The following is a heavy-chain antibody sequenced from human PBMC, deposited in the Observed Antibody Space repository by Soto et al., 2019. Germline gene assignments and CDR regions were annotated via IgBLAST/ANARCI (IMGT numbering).Heavy chain of an antibody. CDR2: IVVGSGNT. D-gene: IGHD1-1*01. V-gene: IGHV1-58*01. Sequence: GASVKVSCKASGFTFTNSALQWVRQARGQRLEWVGWIVVGSGNTNYAQKFQERISITRDMSTSTAYMELRSLRSEDTAIYYCAAEMEPTDPFNWFDPWGQGTLVTVSS. CDR3: AAEMEPTDPFNWFDP. CDR1: GFTFTNSA. J-gene: IGHJ5*02.